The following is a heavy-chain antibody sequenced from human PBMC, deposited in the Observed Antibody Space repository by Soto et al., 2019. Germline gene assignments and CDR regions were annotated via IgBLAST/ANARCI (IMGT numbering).Heavy chain of an antibody. D-gene: IGHD3-22*01. CDR2: IVVGSGNT. Sequence: QMQLVQSGPEVKKPGTSVKVSCKASGFTFTSSAVQWVRQARGQRLEWIGWIVVGSGNTNYAQKFQERVTITRDMSTSTAYRELSSLRSEDTAVYYCAAVPSPYYYDSSGYVDAFDIWGQGTMVTVSS. CDR3: AAVPSPYYYDSSGYVDAFDI. CDR1: GFTFTSSA. J-gene: IGHJ3*02. V-gene: IGHV1-58*01.